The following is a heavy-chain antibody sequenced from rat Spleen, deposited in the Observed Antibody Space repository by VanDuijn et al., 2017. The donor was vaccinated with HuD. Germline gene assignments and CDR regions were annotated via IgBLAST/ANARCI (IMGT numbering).Heavy chain of an antibody. CDR3: ARRGNSYYFDY. CDR1: GYTITSGY. Sequence: EIQLQESGPGLVKPSQSLSLTCSVTGYTITSGYDWSWIRKFPGNKMEWMGYISYSGSTNYNPSLKSRISITRDTSKNQFFLQLNSVTTEDTATYYCARRGNSYYFDYWGQGVMVTVSS. J-gene: IGHJ2*01. V-gene: IGHV3-4*01. CDR2: ISYSGST.